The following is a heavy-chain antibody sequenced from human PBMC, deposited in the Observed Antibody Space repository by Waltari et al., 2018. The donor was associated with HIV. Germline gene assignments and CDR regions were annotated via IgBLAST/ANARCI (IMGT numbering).Heavy chain of an antibody. Sequence: VQLQQWGTGLLKPSETLSLTCAVYGGSFRGYYWSWIRQSPGKGLEWIGEINHSGDTNVNPSLKCRVAISIDTSKNQFSLKRTSVTAADTAVYYCARGDAEPGDFDYWGQGTLLTVSS. CDR3: ARGDAEPGDFDY. J-gene: IGHJ4*02. CDR1: GGSFRGYY. CDR2: INHSGDT. D-gene: IGHD1-26*01. V-gene: IGHV4-34*01.